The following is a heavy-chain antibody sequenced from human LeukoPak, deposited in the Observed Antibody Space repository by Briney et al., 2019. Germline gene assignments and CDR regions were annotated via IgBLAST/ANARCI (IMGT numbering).Heavy chain of an antibody. D-gene: IGHD4-17*01. V-gene: IGHV3-30*04. CDR3: AKLTTVTAGDY. Sequence: GGSLRLSCAASGFTFSSYAMHWVRQAPGKGLEWVAVISYDGSNKYYADSVKGRFTISRDNSKNTLYLQMNSLRAEDTAVYYCAKLTTVTAGDYWGQGTLVTVSS. J-gene: IGHJ4*02. CDR2: ISYDGSNK. CDR1: GFTFSSYA.